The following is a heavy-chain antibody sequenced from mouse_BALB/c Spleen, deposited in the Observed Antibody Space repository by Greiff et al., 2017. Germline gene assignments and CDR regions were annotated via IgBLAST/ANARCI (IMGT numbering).Heavy chain of an antibody. CDR2: ISSGSSTI. Sequence: EVQGVESGGGLVQPGGSRKLSCAASGFTFSSFGMHWVRQAPEKGLEWVAYISSGSSTIYYADTVKGRFTISRDNPKNTLFLQMTSLRSEDTAMYYCARGTTVAVFDYWGQGTTLTVSS. D-gene: IGHD1-1*01. CDR1: GFTFSSFG. CDR3: ARGTTVAVFDY. J-gene: IGHJ2*01. V-gene: IGHV5-17*02.